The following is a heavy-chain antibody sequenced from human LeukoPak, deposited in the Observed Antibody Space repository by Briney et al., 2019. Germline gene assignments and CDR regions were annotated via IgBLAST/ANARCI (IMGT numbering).Heavy chain of an antibody. CDR3: ARADYDSSGYAIDY. J-gene: IGHJ4*02. V-gene: IGHV1-18*01. Sequence: GASVKVSCKASGYTFTSYGISWVRQAPGQGLAWMGWISAYNGNTNYAQKLQGRVTMTTDTSTSTAYMELRSLRSDDTAVYYCARADYDSSGYAIDYWGQGTLVTVSS. D-gene: IGHD3-22*01. CDR2: ISAYNGNT. CDR1: GYTFTSYG.